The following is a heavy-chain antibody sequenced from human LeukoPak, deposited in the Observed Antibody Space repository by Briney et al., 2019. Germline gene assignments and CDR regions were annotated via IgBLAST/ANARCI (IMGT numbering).Heavy chain of an antibody. CDR1: GGAISSDY. CDR2: VHSSGYT. D-gene: IGHD3-10*01. Sequence: SETLSLTCSVSGGAISSDYWAWIRQPPGKGLEWIAYVHSSGYTSYNPSLKSRVTISIDTSKNQFSLKLDSVTAADTAVYYCAGYGSGSYHKAFDYWGQGTLVTVSS. V-gene: IGHV4-59*01. CDR3: AGYGSGSYHKAFDY. J-gene: IGHJ4*02.